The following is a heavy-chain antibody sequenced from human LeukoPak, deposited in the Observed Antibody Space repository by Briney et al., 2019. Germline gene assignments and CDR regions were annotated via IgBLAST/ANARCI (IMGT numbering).Heavy chain of an antibody. V-gene: IGHV3-53*01. CDR2: LYRGGST. J-gene: IGHJ4*02. Sequence: GGTLRRSSAASGVTASSNHRSRGRHSPGPRRVFSSLLYRGGSTYYADSVNGRFTISTYNSKNTLYRKTTRLRAEDTAVYYCTRARHPSPMAFDYWGQGTLVTVSS. CDR1: GVTASSNH. D-gene: IGHD5-24*01. CDR3: TRARHPSPMAFDY.